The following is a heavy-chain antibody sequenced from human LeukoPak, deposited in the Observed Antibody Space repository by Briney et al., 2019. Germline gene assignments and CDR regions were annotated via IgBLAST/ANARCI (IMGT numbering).Heavy chain of an antibody. CDR3: ARAGIAGHWYFDL. V-gene: IGHV4-34*01. J-gene: IGHJ2*01. CDR1: GGSFSGYY. D-gene: IGHD6-13*01. CDR2: INHSGST. Sequence: PSETLSLTCAVYGGSFSGYYWSWIRQPPGKGLEWIGEINHSGSTNYNPSLKSRLTISVDTSKNQFSLKLSSVTAADTAVYYCARAGIAGHWYFDLCGRGTLVTVSS.